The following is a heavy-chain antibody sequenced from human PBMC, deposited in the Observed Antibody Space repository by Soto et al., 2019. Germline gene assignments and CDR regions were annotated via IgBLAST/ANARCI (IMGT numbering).Heavy chain of an antibody. CDR3: ATQRGYSYGPFNY. CDR1: GGSFSGYY. CDR2: INHSGST. J-gene: IGHJ4*02. Sequence: SETLSLTCAVYGGSFSGYYWSWIRQPPGKGLEWIGEINHSGSTNYNPSLKSRVTISVDTSKNQFSLKLSSVTAADTAVYYCATQRGYSYGPFNYWGQGTLVTVSS. V-gene: IGHV4-34*01. D-gene: IGHD5-18*01.